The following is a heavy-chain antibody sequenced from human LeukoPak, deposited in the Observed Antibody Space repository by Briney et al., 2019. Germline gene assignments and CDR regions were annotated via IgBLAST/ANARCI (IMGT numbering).Heavy chain of an antibody. CDR2: VYYSGST. CDR3: ASIYYYGSGSYYPLDY. Sequence: SETLSLTCTVSGDSISSSLYYWAWIRQPPGKGLEWIGSVYYSGSTYYNPSLKSRVTISVDTSKNQFSLKLSSVTAADTAVYYCASIYYYGSGSYYPLDYWGQGTLVTVSS. J-gene: IGHJ4*02. D-gene: IGHD3-10*01. CDR1: GDSISSSLYY. V-gene: IGHV4-39*01.